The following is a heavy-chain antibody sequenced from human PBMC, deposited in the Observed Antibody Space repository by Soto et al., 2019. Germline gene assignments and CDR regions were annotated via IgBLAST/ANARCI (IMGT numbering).Heavy chain of an antibody. Sequence: QVQLVQSGAEVKKPGASVKVSCKSSGYTFTRHGINWVRQAPGQGLEWLGWINPYNGNTKYAQKVQGRVTMTTDTSTSTAYMDLRSLRSDDTAVYYCARWPTSSRVDYWGQGTLVTVSS. J-gene: IGHJ4*02. V-gene: IGHV1-18*01. CDR2: INPYNGNT. CDR3: ARWPTSSRVDY. CDR1: GYTFTRHG. D-gene: IGHD2-2*01.